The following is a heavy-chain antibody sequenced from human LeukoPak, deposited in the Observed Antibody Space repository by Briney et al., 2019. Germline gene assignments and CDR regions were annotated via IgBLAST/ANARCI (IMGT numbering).Heavy chain of an antibody. Sequence: GGSLRLSCAASGFTFSSYEMNLVRQAPGKGLEWVSYISSSGSTIYYADSVKGRFTISRDNAKNSLYLQMNSLRAEDTAVYYCAELGITMIGGVWGKGTTVTISS. CDR3: AELGITMIGGV. J-gene: IGHJ6*04. V-gene: IGHV3-48*03. CDR1: GFTFSSYE. CDR2: ISSSGSTI. D-gene: IGHD3-10*02.